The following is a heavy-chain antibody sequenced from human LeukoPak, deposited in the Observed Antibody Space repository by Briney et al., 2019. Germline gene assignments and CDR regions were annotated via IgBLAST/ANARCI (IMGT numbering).Heavy chain of an antibody. CDR3: SKKVNSKQGGWVGP. V-gene: IGHV3-21*01. CDR1: GFTFSSYS. Sequence: KPGGSLRLSCAASGFTFSSYSMNWVGQAPGKGLEWVSSISSSSSYIYYADSVKGRFTISRDNAKNSLYPQMNSLRAEDTAVYYLSKKVNSKQGGWVGPLGQGTLVTISS. CDR2: ISSSSSYI. D-gene: IGHD4-23*01. J-gene: IGHJ5*02.